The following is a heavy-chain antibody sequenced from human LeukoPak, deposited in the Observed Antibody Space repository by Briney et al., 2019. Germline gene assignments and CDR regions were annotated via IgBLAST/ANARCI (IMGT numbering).Heavy chain of an antibody. CDR2: IKEDGSEE. D-gene: IGHD3-3*01. CDR3: ARDPLRRYDF. V-gene: IGHV3-7*01. Sequence: GGSLRLSCAASGFTFNNYALSWVRQAPRKGLDGVANIKEDGSEEYYVDSVKGRFTISRDNTKNSLYLQRHSLRAEDTAVYYCARDPLRRYDFWGQGTMVTVSS. CDR1: GFTFNNYA. J-gene: IGHJ4*02.